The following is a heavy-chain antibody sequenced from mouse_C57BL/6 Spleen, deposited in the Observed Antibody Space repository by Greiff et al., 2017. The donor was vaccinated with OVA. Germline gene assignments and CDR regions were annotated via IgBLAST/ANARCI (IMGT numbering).Heavy chain of an antibody. CDR1: GFTFSDYG. D-gene: IGHD2-5*01. V-gene: IGHV5-17*01. CDR2: ISSGSSTI. Sequence: EVQRVESGGGLVKPGGSLKLSCAASGFTFSDYGMHWVRQAPEKGLEWVAYISSGSSTIYYADTVKGRFTISRDNAKNTLFLQMTSLRSEDTAMYYCAVYYSNYLFAYWGQGTLVTVSA. J-gene: IGHJ3*01. CDR3: AVYYSNYLFAY.